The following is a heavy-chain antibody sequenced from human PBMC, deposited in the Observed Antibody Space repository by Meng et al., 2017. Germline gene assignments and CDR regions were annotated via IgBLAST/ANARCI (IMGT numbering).Heavy chain of an antibody. Sequence: VHVVQSGVEVKKPVAAVKVSCKASGYTFTSYSMHWVRQAPGQRLEWMGWINAGNANTKYSQKFQDRVTITMDTSASTAYMELSSLRSEDTAMYYCAREPGSSGWNYFDSWGQGTLVTVSS. CDR2: INAGNANT. CDR1: GYTFTSYS. J-gene: IGHJ4*02. CDR3: AREPGSSGWNYFDS. D-gene: IGHD6-19*01. V-gene: IGHV1-3*01.